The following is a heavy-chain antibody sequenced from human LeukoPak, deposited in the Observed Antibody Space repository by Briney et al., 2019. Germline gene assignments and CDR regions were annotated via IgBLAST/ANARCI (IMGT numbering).Heavy chain of an antibody. CDR1: GGSINNYY. CDR3: ARGRYCSADICSGGDAFDI. Sequence: SETLSLTCTVSGGSINNYYWSWIRQPAGKGLEWIGRTYTRGSTNYNPSLKSRVTMSVDTSKNQFSLKLSSVTAADTAVYYRARGRYCSADICSGGDAFDIWGQGTMVSVSS. V-gene: IGHV4-4*07. CDR2: TYTRGST. J-gene: IGHJ3*02. D-gene: IGHD2-15*01.